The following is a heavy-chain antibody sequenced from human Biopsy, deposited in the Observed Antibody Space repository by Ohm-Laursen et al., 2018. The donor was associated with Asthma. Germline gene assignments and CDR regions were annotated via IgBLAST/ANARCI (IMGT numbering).Heavy chain of an antibody. D-gene: IGHD6-13*01. CDR1: PGSINDYY. CDR2: VHSTGST. V-gene: IGHV4-59*01. Sequence: TLSLTCTVSPGSINDYYWNWIRQFPGKGLEWIGYVHSTGSTRFNPSLKSRLTISVETSVDQVSLKLTSVTAADTAVYYCVRATSTWSQSGPHYFDHWGQGTLVTVSS. J-gene: IGHJ4*02. CDR3: VRATSTWSQSGPHYFDH.